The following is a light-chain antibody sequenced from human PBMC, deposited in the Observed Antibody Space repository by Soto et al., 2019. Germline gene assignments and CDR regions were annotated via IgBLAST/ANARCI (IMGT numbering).Light chain of an antibody. Sequence: QSALTQPASVSGSPGQSITISCTGTSSDVGSGNYNLVSWYQQRPGKAPKLMIYEGTKRPSGASNRFSGSKSGNTASLTISGLQAEDEADYYCCSYAGSYTYVFGTGTKVTVL. CDR1: SSDVGSGNYNL. J-gene: IGLJ1*01. V-gene: IGLV2-23*01. CDR2: EGT. CDR3: CSYAGSYTYV.